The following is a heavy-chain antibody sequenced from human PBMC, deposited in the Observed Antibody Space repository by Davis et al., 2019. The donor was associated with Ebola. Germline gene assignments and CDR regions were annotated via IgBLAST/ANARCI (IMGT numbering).Heavy chain of an antibody. V-gene: IGHV3-53*01. CDR3: VRTINLHQGVSHFDN. D-gene: IGHD3-16*01. Sequence: GESLKTSCAASGFTVSNNYMSWVRQAPGKGLEWVSTIYTDGTTYNADSVKGRFTISRDNSKNTLSLQMNSLRADDTAMYYCVRTINLHQGVSHFDNWGQGTLVTVSS. CDR1: GFTVSNNY. CDR2: IYTDGTT. J-gene: IGHJ4*02.